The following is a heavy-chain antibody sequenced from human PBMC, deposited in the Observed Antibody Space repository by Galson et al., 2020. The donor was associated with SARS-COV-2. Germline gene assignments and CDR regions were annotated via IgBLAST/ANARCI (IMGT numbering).Heavy chain of an antibody. CDR1: GFTFSAYG. CDR2: IYFDGSDE. CDR3: AKDRFWQWHGIGPFDI. J-gene: IGHJ3*02. Sequence: GESLKISCAVSGFTFSAYGMHWVRQAPGKGLEWVAVIYFDGSDEYYADSVKGRFTISRDNSKNTLYLQMDSLRADDAAVYYCAKDRFWQWHGIGPFDIWGQGTMVTVSS. D-gene: IGHD6-19*01. V-gene: IGHV3-33*06.